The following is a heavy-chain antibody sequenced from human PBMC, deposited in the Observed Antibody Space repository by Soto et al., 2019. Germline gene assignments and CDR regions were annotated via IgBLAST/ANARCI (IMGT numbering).Heavy chain of an antibody. J-gene: IGHJ6*02. Sequence: SVKVSCKAPGGTFSSYAISWVRQAPGQGLEWMGGIIPIFGTANYAQKFQGRVTITADESTSTAYMELSSLRAEDTAVYYCARDMAMVIYYYYGMDVWGQGTTVTVSS. D-gene: IGHD5-18*01. CDR3: ARDMAMVIYYYYGMDV. CDR2: IIPIFGTA. V-gene: IGHV1-69*13. CDR1: GGTFSSYA.